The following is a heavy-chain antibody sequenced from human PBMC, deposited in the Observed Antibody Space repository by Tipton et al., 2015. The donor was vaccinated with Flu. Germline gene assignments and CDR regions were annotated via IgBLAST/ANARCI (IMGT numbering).Heavy chain of an antibody. V-gene: IGHV4-38-2*02. CDR2: IYHTGST. J-gene: IGHJ4*02. Sequence: TLSLTCTVSGDSVTSGYYWGWIRQPPGKGLEWIGNIYHTGSTYYNPSLKGRVTISVDTSKNQFSLRVISMTAADTAVYYCSRSTYYYGSGTSDYWGQGTLVTVSS. D-gene: IGHD3-10*01. CDR3: SRSTYYYGSGTSDY. CDR1: GDSVTSGYY.